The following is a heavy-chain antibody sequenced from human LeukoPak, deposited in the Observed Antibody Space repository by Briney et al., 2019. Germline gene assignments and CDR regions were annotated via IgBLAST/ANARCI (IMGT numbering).Heavy chain of an antibody. D-gene: IGHD2-2*01. J-gene: IGHJ4*02. CDR3: AREYRHQPD. Sequence: ASVKVSRKASGYTFTNYDINWVRQATGQGLEWMGWMNANSGNTGYAQKFQGRFTMTWNTSIGTAYMELSSLRSEDTAVYYCAREYRHQPDWGQGTLVTVSS. CDR1: GYTFTNYD. V-gene: IGHV1-8*02. CDR2: MNANSGNT.